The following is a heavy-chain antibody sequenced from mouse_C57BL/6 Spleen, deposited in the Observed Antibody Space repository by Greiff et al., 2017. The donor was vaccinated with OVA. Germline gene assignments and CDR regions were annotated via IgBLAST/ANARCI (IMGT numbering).Heavy chain of an antibody. Sequence: VQLQQSGPELVKPGASVKISCKASGYAFSSSWMNWVKQRPGKGLEWIGRIYPGDGDTNYNGKFKGKATLTADKSSSTAYMQLSSLTSEDSAVYFCARGGSGYAMDYWGQGTSVTVSS. D-gene: IGHD3-2*02. CDR1: GYAFSSSW. CDR3: ARGGSGYAMDY. CDR2: IYPGDGDT. V-gene: IGHV1-82*01. J-gene: IGHJ4*01.